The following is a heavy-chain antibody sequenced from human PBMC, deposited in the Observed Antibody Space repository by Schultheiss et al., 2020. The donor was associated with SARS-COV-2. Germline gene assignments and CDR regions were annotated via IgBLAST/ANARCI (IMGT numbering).Heavy chain of an antibody. V-gene: IGHV3-23*01. CDR1: GFTFSSYA. CDR3: AKTSVSGSWYFDY. J-gene: IGHJ4*02. D-gene: IGHD1-26*01. Sequence: GGSLRLSCAASGFTFSSYAMTWVRQAPGKGLEWVSTITGSGGTTYYVDSVKGRFTISRDNSENTLSLQMNSLRTEDTAVYYCAKTSVSGSWYFDYWGQGTLVTVSS. CDR2: ITGSGGTT.